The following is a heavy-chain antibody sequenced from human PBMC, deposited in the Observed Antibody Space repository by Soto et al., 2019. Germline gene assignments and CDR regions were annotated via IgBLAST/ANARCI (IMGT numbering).Heavy chain of an antibody. Sequence: SVKVSCKAPADTFTSYYINWVRQAPGQGLEWMGIINPNFGTANYAQKFQGRVTITADESTSTVYMELSSLRSEDTAVYYCARGFLEWLLFNWFDPWGQGTLVTVSS. CDR2: INPNFGTA. J-gene: IGHJ5*02. V-gene: IGHV1-69*13. CDR3: ARGFLEWLLFNWFDP. CDR1: ADTFTSYY. D-gene: IGHD3-3*01.